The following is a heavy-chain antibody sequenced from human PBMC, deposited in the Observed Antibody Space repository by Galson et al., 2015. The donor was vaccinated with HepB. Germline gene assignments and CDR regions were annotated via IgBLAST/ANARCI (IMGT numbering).Heavy chain of an antibody. J-gene: IGHJ6*02. CDR2: IYSDDST. V-gene: IGHV3-53*01. Sequence: SLRLSCAASGFSVRSNMNWVRQAPGKGLEWVSVIYSDDSTYYADSVKGRFTSSRDNSKNTLYLQMNSLGAEDTAVYYCAREREKGNSNYYGMDVWGQGTTVTVSS. CDR1: GFSVRSN. D-gene: IGHD4-11*01. CDR3: AREREKGNSNYYGMDV.